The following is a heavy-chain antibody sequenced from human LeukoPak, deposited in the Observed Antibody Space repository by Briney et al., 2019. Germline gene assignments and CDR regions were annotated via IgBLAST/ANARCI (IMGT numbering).Heavy chain of an antibody. Sequence: GGSLRLSCAASGFTFSSCWMSWVRQAPGKGLEWVANIKQEGSEKYYVDSVKGRFTISRDNAKNSLYLQMNSLKAEDTAVYYCARIGGWWLRYQYYFDYWGQGTLVSVSS. D-gene: IGHD5-12*01. J-gene: IGHJ4*02. CDR2: IKQEGSEK. CDR3: ARIGGWWLRYQYYFDY. V-gene: IGHV3-7*01. CDR1: GFTFSSCW.